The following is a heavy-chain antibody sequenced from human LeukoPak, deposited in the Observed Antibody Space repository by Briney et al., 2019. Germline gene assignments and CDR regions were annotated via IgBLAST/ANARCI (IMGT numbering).Heavy chain of an antibody. J-gene: IGHJ6*02. CDR3: AREDILWFGETNYYGMDV. CDR1: GGSISSYY. CDR2: IYYSGST. Sequence: PSETLSLTCTVSGGSISSYYWSWIRQPPGKRLEWIGYIYYSGSTSYNPSLKSRVTISVDTSKNQISLKLSSVTAADTAVYYCAREDILWFGETNYYGMDVWGQGTTVTVSS. D-gene: IGHD3-10*01. V-gene: IGHV4-59*01.